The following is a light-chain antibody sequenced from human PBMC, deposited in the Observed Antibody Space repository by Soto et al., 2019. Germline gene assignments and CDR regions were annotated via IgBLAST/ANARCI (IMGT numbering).Light chain of an antibody. J-gene: IGKJ1*01. Sequence: EIVMTQSPATLSVSPGERATLSCRASQSVNTILAWYQQKPGQAPRLLIYGASTRATGIPDRFSGSGSGTEFSLTISSLHSEDFSVYYCQQYNNWPWTVGQGTKVEIK. V-gene: IGKV3-15*01. CDR1: QSVNTI. CDR3: QQYNNWPWT. CDR2: GAS.